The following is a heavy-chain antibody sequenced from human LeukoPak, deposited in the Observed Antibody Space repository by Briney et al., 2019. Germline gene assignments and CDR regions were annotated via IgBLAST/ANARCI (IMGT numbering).Heavy chain of an antibody. V-gene: IGHV3-21*01. CDR2: VSFSGTYI. J-gene: IGHJ4*02. Sequence: GGSLRLSCAASGFSFSSYSMNWVRQAPGKGLEWVSSVSFSGTYIYYADSLKGRITISRDNARRSLFLQMNSLRAEDTAVYYCARRASTERGHSYGLDYWGQGTLVTVSS. CDR3: ARRASTERGHSYGLDY. D-gene: IGHD5-18*01. CDR1: GFSFSSYS.